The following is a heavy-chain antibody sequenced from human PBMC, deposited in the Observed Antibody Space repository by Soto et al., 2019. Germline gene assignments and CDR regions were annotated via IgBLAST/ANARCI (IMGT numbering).Heavy chain of an antibody. J-gene: IGHJ3*02. CDR3: ARDLPRDLVRGSFDI. CDR1: GYTFTRYN. D-gene: IGHD3-10*01. V-gene: IGHV1-46*01. CDR2: IDTRGGST. Sequence: QAQLVQSGAEVKKPGASANISCKASGYTFTRYNIHWVRQAPRQGLEWMGIIDTRGGSTDYTQRFQGRVTMTRDTSTGTVYMHLSSLGSEDTAIYYCARDLPRDLVRGSFDIWGQGTMVTVSS.